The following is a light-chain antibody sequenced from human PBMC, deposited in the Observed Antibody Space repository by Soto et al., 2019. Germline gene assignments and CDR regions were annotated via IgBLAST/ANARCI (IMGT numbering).Light chain of an antibody. Sequence: SVLTQPASVSGSPGQSITISCTGTSSDVGGYNYVSWYQQHPGKAPKLMIYEVSNRPSGVSNRFSGSKSGNTASLTISGLQAEDEADYYCSSYTSSSTYVFGTGTKLT. CDR2: EVS. CDR3: SSYTSSSTYV. V-gene: IGLV2-14*01. J-gene: IGLJ1*01. CDR1: SSDVGGYNY.